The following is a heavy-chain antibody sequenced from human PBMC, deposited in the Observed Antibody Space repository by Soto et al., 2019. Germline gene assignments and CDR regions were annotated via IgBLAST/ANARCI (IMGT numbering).Heavy chain of an antibody. D-gene: IGHD2-2*01. CDR3: ARLYPGYCSSTSCYGVYYYMDV. V-gene: IGHV4-59*08. Sequence: QVQLQESGPGLVKPSETLSLTCTVSGGSISSYYWSWIRQPPGKGLEWIGYIYYSGSTNYNPSLKSRVTISVDTSKNQFSLKLSSVTAADTAVYYCARLYPGYCSSTSCYGVYYYMDVWGKGTTVTVSS. CDR2: IYYSGST. J-gene: IGHJ6*03. CDR1: GGSISSYY.